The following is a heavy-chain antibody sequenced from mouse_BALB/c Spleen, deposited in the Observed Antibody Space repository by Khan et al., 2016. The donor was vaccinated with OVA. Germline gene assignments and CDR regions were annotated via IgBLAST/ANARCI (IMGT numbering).Heavy chain of an antibody. J-gene: IGHJ3*01. CDR3: KKLAYYYDSGGFAI. CDR2: VSTGGSYT. Sequence: EVELVESGGDLVKPGGSLKLSCAASGFTFSTYGMSWVRQTPDKRLEWVATVSTGGSYTYYPDSVKGRFTIYRDNAKNTLYLQMSGLNSEDTAMLYVKKLAYYYDSGGFAIWGQGTLVTVSA. D-gene: IGHD1-1*01. CDR1: GFTFSTYG. V-gene: IGHV5-6*01.